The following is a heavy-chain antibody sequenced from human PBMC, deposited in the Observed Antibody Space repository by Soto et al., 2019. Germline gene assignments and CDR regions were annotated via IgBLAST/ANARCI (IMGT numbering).Heavy chain of an antibody. Sequence: QVQLVESGGGVVQPGRSLRLSCAASGFTFSSYGMHWVRQAPGKGLEWVAVIWYDGSNKYYADSVKGRFTISRDNSKNTLYLQMNSLRAEDTAVYYCARFRRYDNSAYVEAPFDPWGQGTLVTVSS. CDR2: IWYDGSNK. CDR1: GFTFSSYG. J-gene: IGHJ5*02. CDR3: ARFRRYDNSAYVEAPFDP. V-gene: IGHV3-33*01. D-gene: IGHD3-22*01.